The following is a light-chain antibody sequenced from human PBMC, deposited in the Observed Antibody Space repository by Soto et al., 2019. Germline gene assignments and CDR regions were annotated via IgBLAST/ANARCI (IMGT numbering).Light chain of an antibody. CDR2: GAT. J-gene: IGKJ1*01. CDR1: QSVSSSY. CDR3: QQYNSYRT. V-gene: IGKV3-20*01. Sequence: EIELTQSPGTLSLSPGERATLSCRASQSVSSSYLAWYQQKPGQAPRLLIYGATIRATGIPDRFSGSGSGTDFPLTISSLQPDYFATYYCQQYNSYRTFGQGTKVDIK.